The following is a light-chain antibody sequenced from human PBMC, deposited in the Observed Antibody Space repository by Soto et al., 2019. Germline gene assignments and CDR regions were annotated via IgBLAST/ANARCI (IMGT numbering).Light chain of an antibody. Sequence: EIVLTQSPGTLSLSPGERATLSFRASQSVSSSYLAWYQQKPGQAPRLLIYGASSRATGIPDRFSGSGSGTDFTLTISRLEPEDFAVYYCQQYKNWPLTFGGGTKVDIK. V-gene: IGKV3-20*01. CDR2: GAS. CDR3: QQYKNWPLT. CDR1: QSVSSSY. J-gene: IGKJ4*01.